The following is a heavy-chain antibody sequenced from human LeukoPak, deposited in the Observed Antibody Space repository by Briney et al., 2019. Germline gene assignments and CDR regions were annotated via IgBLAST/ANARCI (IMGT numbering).Heavy chain of an antibody. J-gene: IGHJ4*02. CDR1: GFTFSNYA. D-gene: IGHD5-18*01. V-gene: IGHV3-7*01. Sequence: QPGGSLILSCAASGFTFSNYAMTWVRQAPGKGLEWVANIKQDGSEKYYVDSVKGRFTISRDNAKNSLYLQMNSLRAEDTAVYYCASHPGTAMVVDYWGQGTLVTVSS. CDR2: IKQDGSEK. CDR3: ASHPGTAMVVDY.